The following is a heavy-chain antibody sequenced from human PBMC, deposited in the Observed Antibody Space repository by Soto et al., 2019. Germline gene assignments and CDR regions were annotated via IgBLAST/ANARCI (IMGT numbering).Heavy chain of an antibody. Sequence: QVQLVESGGGVVQPGRSLRLSCAASGFTFSSYGMHWVRQAPGKGLEWVTVISYDGSNKYYADSVKGRFTISRDNSKNTLYLQMNSLRAEDTAVYYCAKDSGDYLSLYNWIDPWGLGTLVTVSS. V-gene: IGHV3-30*18. J-gene: IGHJ5*02. CDR1: GFTFSSYG. D-gene: IGHD2-21*02. CDR3: AKDSGDYLSLYNWIDP. CDR2: ISYDGSNK.